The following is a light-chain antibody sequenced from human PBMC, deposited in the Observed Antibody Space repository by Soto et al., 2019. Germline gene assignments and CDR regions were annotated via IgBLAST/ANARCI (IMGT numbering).Light chain of an antibody. Sequence: QSALTQPASVSGSPGQSITISCTGTSSDIGGYEAVSWYQQHPGKAPKLILYDVSNRPSGISNRFSGSKSGNTASLTISGLQAEDEADYYCSSFTSSGTYVFGAGTKLTVL. CDR1: SSDIGGYEA. V-gene: IGLV2-14*01. J-gene: IGLJ1*01. CDR2: DVS. CDR3: SSFTSSGTYV.